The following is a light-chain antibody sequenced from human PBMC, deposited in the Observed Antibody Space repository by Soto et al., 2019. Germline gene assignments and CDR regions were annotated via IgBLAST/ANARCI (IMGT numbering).Light chain of an antibody. CDR3: SSYAGSNFYV. J-gene: IGLJ1*01. V-gene: IGLV2-8*01. CDR1: SSDVGGYNY. Sequence: QSALTQPPSASGSRGQSVTISCTGTSSDVGGYNYVSWYQQHPGKAPKLMIYEVSKRPSGVPDRFSGSKSGNTASLTVSGLQAEDEADYYCSSYAGSNFYVFGTGTKLTVL. CDR2: EVS.